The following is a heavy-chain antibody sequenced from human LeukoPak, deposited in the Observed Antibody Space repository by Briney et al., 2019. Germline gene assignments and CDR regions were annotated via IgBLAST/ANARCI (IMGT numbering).Heavy chain of an antibody. J-gene: IGHJ4*02. Sequence: SQTLSLTCTVSGGSISSGGYYWSWIRQPPGKGLEWIGEINHSGSTNYNPSLKSRVTISVDTSKNQFSLKLSSVTAADTAVYYCARLRYFDWSWFDYWGQGTLVTVSS. CDR2: INHSGST. CDR3: ARLRYFDWSWFDY. V-gene: IGHV4-30-2*01. CDR1: GGSISSGGYY. D-gene: IGHD3-9*01.